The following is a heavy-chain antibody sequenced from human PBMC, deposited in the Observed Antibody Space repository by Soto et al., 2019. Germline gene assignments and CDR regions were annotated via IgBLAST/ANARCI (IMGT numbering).Heavy chain of an antibody. Sequence: SVKVSCKASGGTFSSYAISWVRQAPGQGLEWMGGIIPIFGTANYAQKFQGRVTITADESTSTAHMELSSLRSEDTAVYYCARERLQRDGNASDIWGQGTMVTVSS. CDR2: IIPIFGTA. CDR3: ARERLQRDGNASDI. CDR1: GGTFSSYA. V-gene: IGHV1-69*13. J-gene: IGHJ3*02. D-gene: IGHD2-15*01.